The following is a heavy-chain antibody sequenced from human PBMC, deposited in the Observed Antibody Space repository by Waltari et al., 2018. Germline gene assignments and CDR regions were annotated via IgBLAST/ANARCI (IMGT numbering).Heavy chain of an antibody. CDR2: IIPIFGTA. J-gene: IGHJ5*02. V-gene: IGHV1-69*08. CDR3: ARGDYGSGSYYPQNWFDP. Sequence: QVQLVQSGAEVKKPGSSVKVSCKASGGTFSSYAISWVRQAPGQGLEWMGRIIPIFGTANYAQKFQGRVTITADKSTSTAYMELSSLRSEETAVYYCARGDYGSGSYYPQNWFDPWGQGTLVTVSS. D-gene: IGHD3-10*01. CDR1: GGTFSSYA.